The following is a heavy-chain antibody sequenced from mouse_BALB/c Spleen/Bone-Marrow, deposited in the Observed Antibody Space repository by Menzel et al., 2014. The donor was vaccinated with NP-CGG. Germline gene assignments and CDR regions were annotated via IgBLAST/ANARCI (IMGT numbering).Heavy chain of an antibody. D-gene: IGHD2-4*01. CDR2: ISSGGSYT. CDR3: ARHGITRLLDY. Sequence: EVQLVESGGGLVKPGGSLKLSCAASGFTFSSYAMPWVRQTPEKRLEWVATISSGGSYTYYPDSVKGRFTISRDNAKNTLYLQMSSLRSEDTAMYYCARHGITRLLDYWGQGTTLTVSS. J-gene: IGHJ2*01. V-gene: IGHV5-9-3*01. CDR1: GFTFSSYA.